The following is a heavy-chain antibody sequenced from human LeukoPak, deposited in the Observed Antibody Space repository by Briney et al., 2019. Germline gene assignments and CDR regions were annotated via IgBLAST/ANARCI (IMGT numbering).Heavy chain of an antibody. J-gene: IGHJ4*02. CDR3: AKDYTAMARGLDY. D-gene: IGHD5-18*01. CDR2: ISSSGSTI. CDR1: GFTFSDYY. Sequence: PGGSLRLSCAASGFTFSDYYMSWIRQAPGKGLEWVSYISSSGSTIYYADSVKGRFTISRDNAQNSLSLQMNSLRAEDTALYYCAKDYTAMARGLDYWGQGTLVTVSS. V-gene: IGHV3-11*01.